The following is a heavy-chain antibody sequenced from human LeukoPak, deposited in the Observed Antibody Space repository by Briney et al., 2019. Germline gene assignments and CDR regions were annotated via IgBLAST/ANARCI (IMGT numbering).Heavy chain of an antibody. CDR1: GFTFSSYW. D-gene: IGHD3-10*01. Sequence: SGGSLRLSCAASGFTFSSYWMHWVRQAPGKGLVWVSRINGDGSRTSYADSVKGRFTISRDNAKNTLYLQMKSLRAEDTAVYYCARSGGDAFDIWGQGTMVTVSP. CDR2: INGDGSRT. CDR3: ARSGGDAFDI. V-gene: IGHV3-74*01. J-gene: IGHJ3*02.